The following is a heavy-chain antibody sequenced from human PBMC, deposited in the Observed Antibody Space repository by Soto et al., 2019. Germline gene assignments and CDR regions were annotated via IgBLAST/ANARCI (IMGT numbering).Heavy chain of an antibody. CDR1: FTSYD. V-gene: IGHV1-8*01. J-gene: IGHJ6*02. D-gene: IGHD6-19*01. CDR2: MNPNSGDT. Sequence: QVQLVQSGAEVKKPGASVKVSCTFTSYDINWVRQAAGQGLEWMAWMNPNSGDTRFAQKFQGRVTMTRXTXXXTXXMELSNLRSEDTAVYYCARGPGSSDWRFSYYYMDVWDQGTTVTVSS. CDR3: ARGPGSSDWRFSYYYMDV.